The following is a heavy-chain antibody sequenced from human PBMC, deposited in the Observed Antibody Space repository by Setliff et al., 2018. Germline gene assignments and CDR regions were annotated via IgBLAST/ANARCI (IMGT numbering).Heavy chain of an antibody. V-gene: IGHV4-59*11. J-gene: IGHJ6*03. CDR1: GASINNHY. D-gene: IGHD2-15*01. Sequence: SETLSLTCTVSGASINNHYWAWIRQPPGKGLEWIGYVSHSGSTDYNPSLRSRVTVSVDTSRIHFSLKLRSVTASDTAVYYCARAPGRQDYHYMELWGKGTTVTVSS. CDR2: VSHSGST. CDR3: ARAPGRQDYHYMEL.